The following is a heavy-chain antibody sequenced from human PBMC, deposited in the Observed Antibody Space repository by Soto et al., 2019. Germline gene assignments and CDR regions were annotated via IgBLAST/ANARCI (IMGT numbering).Heavy chain of an antibody. V-gene: IGHV3-7*01. J-gene: IGHJ4*02. CDR2: IKQDGSEK. CDR3: ATDESRIVVVPAAMRFASDY. Sequence: GGSLRLSCAASGFTFSSYWMSWVRQAPGKGLEWVANIKQDGSEKYYVDSVKGRFTISRDNAKNSLYLQMNSLRAEDTAVYYCATDESRIVVVPAAMRFASDYWGQGTLVTVSS. CDR1: GFTFSSYW. D-gene: IGHD2-2*01.